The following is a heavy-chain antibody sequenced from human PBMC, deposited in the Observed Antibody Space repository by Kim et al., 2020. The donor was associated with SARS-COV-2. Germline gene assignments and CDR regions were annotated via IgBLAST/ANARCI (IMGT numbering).Heavy chain of an antibody. CDR2: FDPEDGET. V-gene: IGHV1-24*01. CDR1: GYTLTELS. J-gene: IGHJ4*02. CDR3: ATDPMGRFVYDY. D-gene: IGHD3-10*01. Sequence: ASVKVSCKVSGYTLTELSMHWVRQAPGKGLEWMGGFDPEDGETIYAQKFQGRVTMTEDTSTDTAYMELSSLRSEDTAVYYCATDPMGRFVYDYWGQGTLVTVSS.